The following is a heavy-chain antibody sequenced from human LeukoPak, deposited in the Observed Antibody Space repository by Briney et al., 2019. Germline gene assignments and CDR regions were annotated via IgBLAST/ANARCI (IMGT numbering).Heavy chain of an antibody. Sequence: ASVKVSCKVSGYTLTELSMHWVRQAPGKGLEWMGGFDPEDGETIYAQKFQGRVTMTEDTSTDTAYMELSSLRSEDTAVYYCAGSIWDEVFLDYWGQGTLVTVSS. CDR2: FDPEDGET. V-gene: IGHV1-24*01. CDR1: GYTLTELS. D-gene: IGHD6-13*01. J-gene: IGHJ4*02. CDR3: AGSIWDEVFLDY.